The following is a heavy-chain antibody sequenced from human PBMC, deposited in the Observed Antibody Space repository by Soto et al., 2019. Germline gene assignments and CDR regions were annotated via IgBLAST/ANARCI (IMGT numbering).Heavy chain of an antibody. CDR1: GGSISSSNW. CDR3: ARIMVRGVIIQNWSDP. Sequence: PSEALSLTCAVSGGSISSSNWWSWVRQPPGKGLEWIGEISHSGSTNYNPSLKSRVTISVDKSKNQFSLKLSSVTAADTAVYYCARIMVRGVIIQNWSDPWGQGTLVT. CDR2: ISHSGST. D-gene: IGHD3-10*01. V-gene: IGHV4-4*02. J-gene: IGHJ5*02.